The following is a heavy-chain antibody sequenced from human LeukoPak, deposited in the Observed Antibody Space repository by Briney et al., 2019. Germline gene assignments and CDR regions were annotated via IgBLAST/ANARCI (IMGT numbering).Heavy chain of an antibody. CDR2: ISYDGSNK. CDR3: ARDSDCGGDCPQGAPFDY. D-gene: IGHD2-21*02. V-gene: IGHV3-30*01. J-gene: IGHJ4*01. Sequence: PGGSLRLSCAASGFTFSSYAMHWVRQAPGKGLEWVAVISYDGSNKYYADSVEGRFTISRDNSKDTLYLQMNSLRAEDTAVYYCARDSDCGGDCPQGAPFDYWGQEPWSPSPQ. CDR1: GFTFSSYA.